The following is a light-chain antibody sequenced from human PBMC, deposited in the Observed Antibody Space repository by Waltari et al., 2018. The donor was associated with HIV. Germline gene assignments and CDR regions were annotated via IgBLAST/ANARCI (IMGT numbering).Light chain of an antibody. CDR1: QNVNNY. Sequence: EVVLTQFPATVSLSPGERATLSCRASQNVNNYLAWYQQKPGQAPRLLIYGVSNRAPGIPARFSGSGSETDFTLTISSLEPEDFAVYYCQQRNLWPRTWTFGQGTKVEIK. CDR2: GVS. V-gene: IGKV3-11*01. CDR3: QQRNLWPRTWT. J-gene: IGKJ1*01.